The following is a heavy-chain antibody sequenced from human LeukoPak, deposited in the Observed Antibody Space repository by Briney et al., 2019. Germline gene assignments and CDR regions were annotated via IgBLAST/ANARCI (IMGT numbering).Heavy chain of an antibody. J-gene: IGHJ3*02. D-gene: IGHD2-2*01. CDR2: IYWNGNT. CDR1: GLSLATTGEG. V-gene: IGHV2-5*01. CDR3: AHRKAHCGNTNCYIDAFDI. Sequence: SDPTPVKPTQTLTLTCTVSGLSLATTGEGVGWIRQPPGKAPEWLGIIYWNGNTRYNPSLQSRLTLTKDTSKNQVVLAMTNMGPVDTGTFYCAHRKAHCGNTNCYIDAFDIWGQGTAVTVSS.